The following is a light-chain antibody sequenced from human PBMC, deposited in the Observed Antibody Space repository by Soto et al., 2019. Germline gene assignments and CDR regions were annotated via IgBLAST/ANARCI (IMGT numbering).Light chain of an antibody. Sequence: QSALTQPASVSGSPGQSITISCTGTSSDVGGYNSVSWYQQHPGKAPKLMIYDVSNRPSGVSNRFSGSKSGNTAFLTISGLQAEDEADYYCSSYTSSSTLVFGTGTKVTVL. CDR3: SSYTSSSTLV. CDR2: DVS. V-gene: IGLV2-14*01. CDR1: SSDVGGYNS. J-gene: IGLJ1*01.